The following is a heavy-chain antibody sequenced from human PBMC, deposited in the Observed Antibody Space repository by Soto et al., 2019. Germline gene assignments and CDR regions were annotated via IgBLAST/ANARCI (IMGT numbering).Heavy chain of an antibody. J-gene: IGHJ4*02. D-gene: IGHD5-18*01. CDR3: ARDHWGYSYGPTDY. Sequence: SETLSLTCAVYGGSFSGYFWSWIRQPPGKGLEWIGEINHSGSTNYNPSLKSRVTISVDTSKNQFSLKLSSVTAADTAVYYCARDHWGYSYGPTDYSGQGTLVTVSS. CDR1: GGSFSGYF. V-gene: IGHV4-34*01. CDR2: INHSGST.